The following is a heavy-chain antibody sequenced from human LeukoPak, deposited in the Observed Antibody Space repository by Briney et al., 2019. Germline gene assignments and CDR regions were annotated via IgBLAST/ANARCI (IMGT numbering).Heavy chain of an antibody. Sequence: GGSLRLSCAASGFTFSSYAMHWVRLAPGKGLEWEAVIAYDGSNKYYADSVKGRFTISRDNAKNTLYLQMNSLRAEDTAVYYCASSGRGYYDILTGYSLYYYYYYMDVWGKGTTVTISS. V-gene: IGHV3-30*14. CDR1: GFTFSSYA. J-gene: IGHJ6*03. CDR2: IAYDGSNK. D-gene: IGHD3-9*01. CDR3: ASSGRGYYDILTGYSLYYYYYYMDV.